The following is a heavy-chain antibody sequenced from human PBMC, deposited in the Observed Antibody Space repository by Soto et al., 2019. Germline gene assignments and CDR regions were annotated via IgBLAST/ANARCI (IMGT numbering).Heavy chain of an antibody. J-gene: IGHJ4*01. CDR2: IKSKTDGGTT. CDR3: TPDSDITMIVVYFDY. V-gene: IGHV3-15*07. D-gene: IGHD3-22*01. Sequence: GGSLRLSCAASGFAFSDAWINWVRQAPGKGLEWVGRIKSKTDGGTTDFAAPVRGRFAISRDDSKNMVYMQMDSLKTEDTAVYYCTPDSDITMIVVYFDYWGHGTLVTVSS. CDR1: GFAFSDAW.